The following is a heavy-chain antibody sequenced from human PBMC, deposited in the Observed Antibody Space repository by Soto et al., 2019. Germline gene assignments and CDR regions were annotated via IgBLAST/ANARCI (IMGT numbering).Heavy chain of an antibody. J-gene: IGHJ4*02. CDR2: IYYSGST. CDR3: AVGRWLQWAFDY. Sequence: SETLSLTCSVSGGSISSYYWSWIRQPPGKGLEWIGYIYYSGSTNYNPSLKSRVTISVDTSKNQFSLKLSSVTAADTAVYYCAVGRWLQWAFDYWGQGTLVTVSS. D-gene: IGHD5-12*01. V-gene: IGHV4-59*01. CDR1: GGSISSYY.